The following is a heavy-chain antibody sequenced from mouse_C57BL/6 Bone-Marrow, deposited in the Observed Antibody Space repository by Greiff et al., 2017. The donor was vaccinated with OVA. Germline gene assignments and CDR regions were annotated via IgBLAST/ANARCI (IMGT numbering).Heavy chain of an antibody. V-gene: IGHV1-50*01. CDR1: GYTFTSYW. J-gene: IGHJ2*01. D-gene: IGHD4-1*01. CDR2: IDPSDSYT. Sequence: QVQLQQPGAELVKPGASVKLSCKASGYTFTSYWMQWVKQRPGQGLEWIGEIDPSDSYTNYNQKFKGKATLTVDTSSSTAYMQLSSLTSEDSAVYCCARLGGTNYFDYWGQGTTLTVSS. CDR3: ARLGGTNYFDY.